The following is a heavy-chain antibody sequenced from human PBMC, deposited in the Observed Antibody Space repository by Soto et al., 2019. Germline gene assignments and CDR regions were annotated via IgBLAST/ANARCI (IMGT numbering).Heavy chain of an antibody. CDR2: TYYRSQWFN. D-gene: IGHD6-13*01. J-gene: IGHJ4*02. CDR1: VDSVSSNIVT. V-gene: IGHV6-1*01. CDR3: ARLIGTSWFVG. Sequence: SQTLSLTCGISVDSVSSNIVTWDWIRQSPSRGLEWLGRTYYRSQWFNDYAVSVKSRMTINADTSKNQFSLQLNYVIPEDTAVYYCARLIGTSWFVGWGQGTPVTVSS.